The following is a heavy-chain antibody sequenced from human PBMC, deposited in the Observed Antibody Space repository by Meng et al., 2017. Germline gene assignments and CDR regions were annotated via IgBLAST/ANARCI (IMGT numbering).Heavy chain of an antibody. CDR1: GFTFSSYG. J-gene: IGHJ5*02. CDR2: IWYDGSNK. Sequence: GGSLRLSCAASGFTFSSYGMHWVRQAPGKGLEWVAVIWYDGSNKYYADSVKGRFTISRDNSKNTLYLQMNSLRAEDTAVYYCARDRAGRGIVGATLRFDPWGQGTLVTVSS. D-gene: IGHD1-26*01. CDR3: ARDRAGRGIVGATLRFDP. V-gene: IGHV3-33*01.